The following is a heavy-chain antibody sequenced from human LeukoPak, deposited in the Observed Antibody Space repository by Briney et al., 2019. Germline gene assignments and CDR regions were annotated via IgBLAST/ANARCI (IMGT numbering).Heavy chain of an antibody. CDR3: ARERGIAAAGATLAP. CDR2: IWYDGSNK. Sequence: GGSLRLSCAASGFTFSSYGMHWVRQAPGKGLEWVAVIWYDGSNKYYADSVQGRFTISRDNSKNTLYLQMNSLRAEDTAVYYCARERGIAAAGATLAPWGQGTLVTVSS. CDR1: GFTFSSYG. J-gene: IGHJ5*02. D-gene: IGHD6-13*01. V-gene: IGHV3-33*01.